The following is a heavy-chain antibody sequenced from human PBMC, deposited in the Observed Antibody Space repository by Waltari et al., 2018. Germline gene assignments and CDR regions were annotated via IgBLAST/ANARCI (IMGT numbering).Heavy chain of an antibody. Sequence: EMRLAESGGGLVQPGGSLRLSCVASGFTFSTYWMGWVRQAPGKGLEWVASSQPYTDDKYYVDSVKGRFSISRDNARNSLSLQMNSLRVEDTAVYYCATDLSATGGSASWGQVTLVIVSS. J-gene: IGHJ5*02. CDR1: GFTFSTYW. D-gene: IGHD2-15*01. CDR3: ATDLSATGGSAS. V-gene: IGHV3-7*01. CDR2: SQPYTDDK.